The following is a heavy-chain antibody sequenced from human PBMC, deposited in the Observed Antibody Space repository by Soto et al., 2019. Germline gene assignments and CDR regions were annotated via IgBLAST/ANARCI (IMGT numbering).Heavy chain of an antibody. D-gene: IGHD6-13*01. CDR3: AGGYSYGTGEQQLVGEVY. V-gene: IGHV4-34*01. CDR2: INHSGST. J-gene: IGHJ4*02. Sequence: PSETLSLTCAVYGGSFSGYYWSWIRQPPGKGLEWIGEINHSGSTNYNPSLKSRVTISVDTSKNQFSLKLSSVTAADTAVYYCAGGYSYGTGEQQLVGEVYWGQGTLVTVSS. CDR1: GGSFSGYY.